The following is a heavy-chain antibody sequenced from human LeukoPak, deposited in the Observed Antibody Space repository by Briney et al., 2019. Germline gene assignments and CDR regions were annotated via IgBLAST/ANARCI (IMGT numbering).Heavy chain of an antibody. Sequence: GASVKVSCKASGYIFTGYYLHWVRQALGQGLEWMGRINPNTGGTDYAQKLQGRVTMTTDTSTSTAYMELRSLRSDDTAVYYCAADGVATGFDYWGQGTLVTVSS. V-gene: IGHV1-2*06. J-gene: IGHJ4*02. D-gene: IGHD4-17*01. CDR2: INPNTGGT. CDR1: GYIFTGYY. CDR3: AADGVATGFDY.